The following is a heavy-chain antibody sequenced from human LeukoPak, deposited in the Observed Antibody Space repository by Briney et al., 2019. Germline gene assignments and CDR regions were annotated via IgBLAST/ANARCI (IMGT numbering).Heavy chain of an antibody. CDR3: AREWGLYCSSTSCAHYGMDV. J-gene: IGHJ6*02. CDR2: IYYSGST. Sequence: SETLSLTCTVSGGSISSYYWSWIRQPPGKGLEWIGYIYYSGSTNYNPSLKSRVTISVDTSKNQFSLKLSSVTAADTAVYYCAREWGLYCSSTSCAHYGMDVWGQGTTVTVSS. CDR1: GGSISSYY. D-gene: IGHD2-2*01. V-gene: IGHV4-59*12.